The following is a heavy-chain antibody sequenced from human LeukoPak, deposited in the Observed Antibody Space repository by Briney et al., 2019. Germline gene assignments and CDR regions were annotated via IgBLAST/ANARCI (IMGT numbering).Heavy chain of an antibody. CDR3: ARWGSNMAREKGDH. V-gene: IGHV4-4*02. CDR1: GGSISSSNW. J-gene: IGHJ4*02. CDR2: IYHSGST. Sequence: SETLSLTCAVSGGSISSSNWWSWVRQPPGKGLEWIGEIYHSGSTNYNPSLKSRVTISVDKSKNQSSLKLSSVTAADTAVYYCARWGSNMAREKGDHWGQGTLVTVSS. D-gene: IGHD3-10*01.